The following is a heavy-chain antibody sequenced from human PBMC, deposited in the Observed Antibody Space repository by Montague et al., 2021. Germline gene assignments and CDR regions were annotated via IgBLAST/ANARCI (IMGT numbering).Heavy chain of an antibody. D-gene: IGHD6-13*01. CDR1: GASITSTIYY. CDR3: ARVFSSWYVGWFDP. CDR2: LYYSGNS. V-gene: IGHV4-39*07. J-gene: IGHJ5*02. Sequence: SETLSLTCTVSGASITSTIYYLGWIRQSPGRGLEWLGSLYYSGNSFYQPSLKSRITMAVDTPKNQFSLKLSSVTAADTAIYYCARVFSSWYVGWFDPWGQGTLVTVAS.